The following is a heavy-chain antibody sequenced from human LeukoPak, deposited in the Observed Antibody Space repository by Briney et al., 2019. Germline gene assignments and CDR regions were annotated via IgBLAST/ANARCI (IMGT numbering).Heavy chain of an antibody. Sequence: PGGSLRLSCAASGFTFSSYAMSWVRQAPRKGLEWVSAISGSGGSTYYADSVKGRFTISRDNSKTTLSLQMNSLRAEDTAVYYCAKCSMMSPAGDYWGQGTLVTVSS. J-gene: IGHJ4*02. CDR2: ISGSGGST. CDR1: GFTFSSYA. D-gene: IGHD2/OR15-2a*01. V-gene: IGHV3-23*01. CDR3: AKCSMMSPAGDY.